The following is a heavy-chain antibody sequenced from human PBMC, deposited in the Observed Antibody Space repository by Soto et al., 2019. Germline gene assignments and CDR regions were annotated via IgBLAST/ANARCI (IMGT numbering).Heavy chain of an antibody. J-gene: IGHJ5*02. CDR1: GGSVSSGSYY. V-gene: IGHV4-61*01. CDR2: IYYSGST. CDR3: ARGKRIAAAGGNWFDH. D-gene: IGHD6-13*01. Sequence: SETLSLTCTVSGGSVSSGSYYWSWIRQPPGKGLEWIGYIYYSGSTNYNPSLKSRVTISVDTSKNQFSLKLSSVTAAEPAVYYCARGKRIAAAGGNWFDHWGQGTLVTVSS.